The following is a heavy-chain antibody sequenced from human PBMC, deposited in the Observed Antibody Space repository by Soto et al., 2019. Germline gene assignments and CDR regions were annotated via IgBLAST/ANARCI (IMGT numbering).Heavy chain of an antibody. J-gene: IGHJ4*02. CDR2: ISWNSCSI. CDR1: GFTFDDYA. CDR3: AKAGFWSCYYSLVDY. D-gene: IGHD3-3*01. Sequence: EVPLVESGGGLVQPGRSLRLSCAASGFTFDDYAMHWVRQAPGKGLEWVSGISWNSCSIGYADSVKGRFTISRDNAKNTLYLQMTSMRAEDTALYYCAKAGFWSCYYSLVDYWGQGTLVTVSS. V-gene: IGHV3-9*01.